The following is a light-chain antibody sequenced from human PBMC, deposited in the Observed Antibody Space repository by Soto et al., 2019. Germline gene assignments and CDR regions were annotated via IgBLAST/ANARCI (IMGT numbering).Light chain of an antibody. Sequence: QSVLTQPRSVSGSPGRSVTISCTGTSSDVGGYNYVSWYQQHPGKAPKLMIYDVSKRPSGVPDRFSGSKSGNTASLTISGLKAEDEADYYCCSYAGSYVFGTGTKVTV. V-gene: IGLV2-11*01. J-gene: IGLJ1*01. CDR3: CSYAGSYV. CDR1: SSDVGGYNY. CDR2: DVS.